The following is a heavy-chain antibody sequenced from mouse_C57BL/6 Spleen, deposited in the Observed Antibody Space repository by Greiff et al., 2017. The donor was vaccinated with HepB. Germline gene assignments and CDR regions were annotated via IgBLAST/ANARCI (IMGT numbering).Heavy chain of an antibody. D-gene: IGHD1-1*01. Sequence: VMLVESGPGLVQPSQSLSITCTVSGFSLTSYGVHWVRQSPGKGLEWLGVIWSGGSTDYNAAFIARLSISKDNSKSEVFFKMDSLQADDTAIYYCASPPDVYGSSYGFAYWGRGTLVTVS. V-gene: IGHV2-2*01. CDR3: ASPPDVYGSSYGFAY. CDR2: IWSGGST. J-gene: IGHJ3*01. CDR1: GFSLTSYG.